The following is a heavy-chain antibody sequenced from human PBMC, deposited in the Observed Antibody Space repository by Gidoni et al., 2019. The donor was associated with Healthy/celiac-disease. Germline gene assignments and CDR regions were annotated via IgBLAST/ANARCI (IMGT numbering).Heavy chain of an antibody. D-gene: IGHD3-3*01. Sequence: EVQLVESGGGLVQPGRSLRLSCAASGFTFDDYARHWGRQAPGKGLEWVSGISWNSGSIGYADSVKGRFTISRDNAKNSLYLQMNSLRAEDTALYYCAKRARFITIFGVVQAGMDVWGQGTTVTVSS. J-gene: IGHJ6*02. CDR2: ISWNSGSI. CDR1: GFTFDDYA. V-gene: IGHV3-9*01. CDR3: AKRARFITIFGVVQAGMDV.